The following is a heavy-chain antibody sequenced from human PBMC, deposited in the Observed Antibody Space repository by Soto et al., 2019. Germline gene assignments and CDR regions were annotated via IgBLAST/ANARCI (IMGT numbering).Heavy chain of an antibody. D-gene: IGHD1-26*01. CDR3: ASDLVGASDSYGLDV. Sequence: PXESLALSCAASGFTFSNYGMHWVRQAPGKGLEWVAIIWHDGNNKYYADSVRGRFIISRDNSKNRLYLQMNSLRAEDTAVYYCASDLVGASDSYGLDVWGQGTPVTVSS. CDR1: GFTFSNYG. V-gene: IGHV3-33*01. CDR2: IWHDGNNK. J-gene: IGHJ6*02.